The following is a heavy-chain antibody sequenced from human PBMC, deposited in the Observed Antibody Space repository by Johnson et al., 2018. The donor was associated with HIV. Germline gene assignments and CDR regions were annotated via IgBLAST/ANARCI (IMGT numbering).Heavy chain of an antibody. V-gene: IGHV3-7*01. J-gene: IGHJ3*02. CDR3: AKGDYYDSRAAFDI. CDR1: GFTFSSYW. Sequence: VQLVESGGGLVQPGGSLRLSCAASGFTFSSYWMSWVRQAPGKGLEWVANIKQDGSEKYNVESVKGRFTISRDNSRNTLHLQMNSLRAEDTAVYYCAKGDYYDSRAAFDIWGQGTMVTVSS. CDR2: IKQDGSEK. D-gene: IGHD3-22*01.